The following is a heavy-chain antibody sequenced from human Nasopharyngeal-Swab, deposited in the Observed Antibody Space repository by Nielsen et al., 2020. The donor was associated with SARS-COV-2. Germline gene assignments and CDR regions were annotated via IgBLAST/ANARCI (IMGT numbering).Heavy chain of an antibody. CDR3: ASQPGHSSGWYDY. CDR1: GYTFTGYY. J-gene: IGHJ4*02. Sequence: ASVKVSCKASGYTFTGYYMHWVRRAPGQGLEWMGRINPNSGGTNYAQKFQGRVTMTRDTSISTAYMELSRLRSDDTAVYYCASQPGHSSGWYDYWGQGTLVTVSS. D-gene: IGHD6-19*01. V-gene: IGHV1-2*06. CDR2: INPNSGGT.